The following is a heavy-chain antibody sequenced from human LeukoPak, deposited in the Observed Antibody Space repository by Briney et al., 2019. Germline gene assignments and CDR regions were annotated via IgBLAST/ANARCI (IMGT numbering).Heavy chain of an antibody. J-gene: IGHJ4*02. CDR1: GFXFSSYS. V-gene: IGHV3-23*01. D-gene: IGHD1-1*01. Sequence: GGSLRLSCAVSGFXFSSYSINWVRQAPGKGREWVSSLSGSGGSTYYADSVKGRFTISRDNSKNTLYLQMNSLRAEDTAVYYCAKERTSEGYFDYWGQGTLVTVSS. CDR2: LSGSGGST. CDR3: AKERTSEGYFDY.